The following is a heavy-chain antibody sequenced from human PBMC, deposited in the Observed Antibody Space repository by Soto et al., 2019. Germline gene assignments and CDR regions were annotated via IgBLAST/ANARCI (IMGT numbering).Heavy chain of an antibody. Sequence: XASPKLSWDTVDNGLAPYRLGCLLLIPGKDLEWMGVITPRDSDVKYSPPFEGQVTIPADKSINTAFLQWRSLKAPDTAMYYFARPDYTQEGRYHTYDIWGQGTMVAVGS. CDR3: ARPDYTQEGRYHTYDI. D-gene: IGHD3-3*01. J-gene: IGHJ3*02. V-gene: IGHV5-51*01. CDR2: ITPRDSDV. CDR1: DNGLAPYR.